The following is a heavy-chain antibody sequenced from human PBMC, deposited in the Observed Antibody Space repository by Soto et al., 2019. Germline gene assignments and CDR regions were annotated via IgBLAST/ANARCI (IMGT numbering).Heavy chain of an antibody. D-gene: IGHD1-26*01. CDR3: AKDLYVSVGASHFYFDY. V-gene: IGHV3-23*01. CDR2: ISGSGGST. CDR1: GFTFSSYA. J-gene: IGHJ4*02. Sequence: EVQLLESGGGLVQPGGSLRLSCAASGFTFSSYAMSWVRQAPGKGLEWVSAISGSGGSTYYADSVKGRFTISRDNSKNTLYLKMNSLRAEDTAVYYCAKDLYVSVGASHFYFDYWGQGTLVTVSS.